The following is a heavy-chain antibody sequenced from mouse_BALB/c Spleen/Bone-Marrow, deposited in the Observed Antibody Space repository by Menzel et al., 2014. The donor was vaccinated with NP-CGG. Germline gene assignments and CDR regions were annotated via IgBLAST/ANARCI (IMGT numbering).Heavy chain of an antibody. V-gene: IGHV2-9*02. CDR1: GFSLTSYG. J-gene: IGHJ2*01. CDR3: ARVIRYEGYFDY. D-gene: IGHD2-14*01. CDR2: IWAGGST. Sequence: VKLVESGPGLVAPSQSLSITCTVSGFSLTSYGVHWVRQPPGQGLEWLGVIWAGGSTNYNSALISRLSISKDNSKSQVLLKMNRLQTDDTAMYYCARVIRYEGYFDYWGQGTTLTVSS.